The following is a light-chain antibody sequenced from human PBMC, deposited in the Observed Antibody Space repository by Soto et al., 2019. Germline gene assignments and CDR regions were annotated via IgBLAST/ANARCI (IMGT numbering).Light chain of an antibody. J-gene: IGKJ5*01. V-gene: IGKV1-9*01. CDR2: TAS. Sequence: DIQLTQSPSFLSASVGHRLTITCRASQGISSYLAWYQQKPGKAPKLLIHTASTLQSGVPSRSSGSGSGTEFTLTISSLQPEDFATYYCQQRNSYPITFGQGNDWRL. CDR1: QGISSY. CDR3: QQRNSYPIT.